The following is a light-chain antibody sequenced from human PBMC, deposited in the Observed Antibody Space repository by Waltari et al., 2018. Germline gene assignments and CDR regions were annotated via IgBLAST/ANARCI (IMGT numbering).Light chain of an antibody. J-gene: IGKJ2*01. Sequence: DIQMTPSPSSLSASVGDSVTITCRASQSISMYLNWYQQKPGKAPRLLIYSASHLQSGVPSRFSGSGSGTDFTLTITSLQPEDSATYFCQQTYSIPYTFGQGTKLEI. CDR3: QQTYSIPYT. CDR1: QSISMY. V-gene: IGKV1-39*01. CDR2: SAS.